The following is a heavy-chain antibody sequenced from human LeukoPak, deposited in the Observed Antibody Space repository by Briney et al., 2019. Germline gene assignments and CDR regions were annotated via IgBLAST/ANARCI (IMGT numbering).Heavy chain of an antibody. D-gene: IGHD2-2*03. CDR3: ARASWISTADAVC. CDR2: INYNGAIT. Sequence: GGSPRLSCATSGFTFVDYGLSWVRRAPGKGLEWLCAINYNGAITDYADSVKGRFTLSRDISRNTVYLQLNNLRVEDTATYYCARASWISTADAVCWGQGTQVTVSS. CDR1: GFTFVDYG. J-gene: IGHJ4*02. V-gene: IGHV3-20*04.